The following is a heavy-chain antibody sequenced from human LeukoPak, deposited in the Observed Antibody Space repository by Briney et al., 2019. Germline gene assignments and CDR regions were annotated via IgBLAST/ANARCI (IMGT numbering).Heavy chain of an antibody. CDR2: IKSETDGGTT. Sequence: PGGSLRLSCAASGFTFSSYAMSWVRQAPGKGLEWVGRIKSETDGGTTDLAAPVKGRFTISRDDSKSMLYLQMNSLKVEDTALYYCTTEITWEPHNSDYWGQGTQVTVSS. J-gene: IGHJ4*02. D-gene: IGHD1-26*01. CDR1: GFTFSSYA. CDR3: TTEITWEPHNSDY. V-gene: IGHV3-15*01.